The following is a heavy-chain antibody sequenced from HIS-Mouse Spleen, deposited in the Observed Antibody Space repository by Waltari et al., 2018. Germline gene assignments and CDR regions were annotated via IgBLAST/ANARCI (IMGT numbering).Heavy chain of an antibody. CDR2: IYYSGST. J-gene: IGHJ2*01. CDR1: GGSISSSSYY. Sequence: QLQLQESGPGLVKPSETLSLTCTVSGGSISSSSYYWGWIRTPPGKGLEWIWSIYYSGSTYYNPSLKSRVTISVDTSKNQFSLKLSSVTAADTAVYYCAREIPYSSSWYDWYFDLWGRGTLVTVSS. V-gene: IGHV4-39*07. CDR3: AREIPYSSSWYDWYFDL. D-gene: IGHD6-13*01.